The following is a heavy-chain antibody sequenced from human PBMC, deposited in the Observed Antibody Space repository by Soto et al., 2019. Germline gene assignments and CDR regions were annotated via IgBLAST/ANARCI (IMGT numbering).Heavy chain of an antibody. CDR2: IIPIFGTA. D-gene: IGHD2-8*01. CDR3: ARTGGDCANGGCYPMYYFDY. Sequence: QVQLVQSGAEVQKPGSSVKVSCKASGGTFSSYAISWVRQAPGQGLEWMGGIIPIFGTANYGHKFQGRVKITTDQSTITAYKELSSLKSENTAVYYCARTGGDCANGGCYPMYYFDYWGQGTLVTVSS. CDR1: GGTFSSYA. J-gene: IGHJ4*02. V-gene: IGHV1-69*05.